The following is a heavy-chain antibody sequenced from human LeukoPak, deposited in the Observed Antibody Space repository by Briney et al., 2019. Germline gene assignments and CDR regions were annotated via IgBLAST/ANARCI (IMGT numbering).Heavy chain of an antibody. CDR1: GGSIGSSSDY. J-gene: IGHJ4*02. V-gene: IGHV4-39*01. CDR2: IYYSGGT. D-gene: IGHD6-19*01. Sequence: SETLSLTCTVSGGSIGSSSDYWGWIRQPPGKGLEWIGSIYYSGGTYYNPSLKSRVTISVDTSKNQFSLKLNSVTAADTAVYYCARQSEVVGNGDYWGQGTLVTVSS. CDR3: ARQSEVVGNGDY.